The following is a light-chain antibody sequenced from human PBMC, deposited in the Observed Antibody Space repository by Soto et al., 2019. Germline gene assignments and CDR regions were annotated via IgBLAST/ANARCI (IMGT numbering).Light chain of an antibody. Sequence: EIVLTQSPATLSLSPGERATLSCRASQSVSSYLAWYQQQPGPAPRLLIYDASNRATGSPARFSGSGSATDFPPTISSLEPEDFAVYYCKQRSNWPITFGQGTRLEIK. CDR3: KQRSNWPIT. CDR1: QSVSSY. V-gene: IGKV3-11*01. CDR2: DAS. J-gene: IGKJ5*01.